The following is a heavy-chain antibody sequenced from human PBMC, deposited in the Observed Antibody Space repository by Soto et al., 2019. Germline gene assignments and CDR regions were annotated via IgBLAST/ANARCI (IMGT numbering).Heavy chain of an antibody. J-gene: IGHJ5*02. CDR2: IYYSGGT. CDR3: ARLVQLLQGRWFDP. CDR1: GGSISSGDYY. Sequence: SETLSLTCAVSGGSISSGDYYWSWIRQPPGKGLEWIGYIYYSGGTYYNPSLKSRVTISVDTSKNQFSLKLSSVTAADTAVYYCARLVQLLQGRWFDPWGQGTLVTVSS. D-gene: IGHD2-15*01. V-gene: IGHV4-30-4*01.